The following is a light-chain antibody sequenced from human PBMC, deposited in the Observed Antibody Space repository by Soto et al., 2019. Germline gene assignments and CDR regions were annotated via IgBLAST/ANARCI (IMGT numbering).Light chain of an antibody. Sequence: QSALTQPASVSGSPGQSITISCTGTSSDVGGYKYVSWYQQHPGKAPKLMIYEVSHRPSGVSNRFSGSKSGNTASLTISGLQAEDEADYYCAAWDDSLNGPVFGGGTKLTVL. J-gene: IGLJ3*02. CDR1: SSDVGGYKY. CDR2: EVS. CDR3: AAWDDSLNGPV. V-gene: IGLV2-14*01.